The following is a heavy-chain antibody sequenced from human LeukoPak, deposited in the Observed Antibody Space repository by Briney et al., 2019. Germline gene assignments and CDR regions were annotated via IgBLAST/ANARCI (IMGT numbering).Heavy chain of an antibody. Sequence: SETLSLTCTVSGGSISSYYWSWIRQPPGKGLEWIASIYYSGSTYYNPSLKSRVTISVDTSKKQFALKLSSVTAADTAVYHCARGPSLFDYWGQGTLVTVSS. CDR3: ARGPSLFDY. V-gene: IGHV4-59*01. CDR1: GGSISSYY. J-gene: IGHJ4*02. CDR2: IYYSGST.